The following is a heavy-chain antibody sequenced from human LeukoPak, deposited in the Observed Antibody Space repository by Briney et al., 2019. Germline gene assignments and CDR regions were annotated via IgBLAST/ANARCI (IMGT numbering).Heavy chain of an antibody. J-gene: IGHJ4*02. CDR1: GYTFTGYY. CDR2: INPNSGGT. D-gene: IGHD3-10*01. CDR3: ARDYYGSGSYYERGGDY. V-gene: IGHV1-2*02. Sequence: ASVKVSCKASGYTFTGYYMHWVRQAPGQGLEWMGWINPNSGGTNYAQKFQGRVTMTRDTSISTAYMELSRLRSDDTAVYYCARDYYGSGSYYERGGDYWGQGTLVTVSS.